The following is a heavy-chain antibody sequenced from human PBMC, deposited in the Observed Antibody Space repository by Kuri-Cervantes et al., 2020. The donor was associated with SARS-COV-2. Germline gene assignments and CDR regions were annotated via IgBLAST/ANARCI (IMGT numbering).Heavy chain of an antibody. CDR1: GFTFSESY. CDR3: ARVHKAGATYYYYYMDV. D-gene: IGHD1-26*01. V-gene: IGHV3-11*04. CDR2: IGGGGVTI. J-gene: IGHJ6*03. Sequence: GESLKISCEASGFTFSESYMSWIRQAPGKGLEWLSYIGGGGVTIDYADSVKGRFTISRDNVKNSLYLQMNSLRAEDTAVYYCARVHKAGATYYYYYMDVWGKGTTVTVSS.